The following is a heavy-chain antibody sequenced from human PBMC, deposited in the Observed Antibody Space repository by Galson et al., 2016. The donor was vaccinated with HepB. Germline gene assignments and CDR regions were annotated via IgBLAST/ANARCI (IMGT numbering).Heavy chain of an antibody. J-gene: IGHJ4*02. CDR1: GYTFTGYY. CDR2: INPNSGGT. Sequence: SVKVSCKASGYTFTGYYIHWVRQAPGQGLEWMGWINPNSGGTNYAQKFQGRVTMTRDTSISTAYMELSRLRSDDTAVYYCARTGDYDFWRCYCSDWGQGTLVTVSS. CDR3: ARTGDYDFWRCYCSD. V-gene: IGHV1-2*02. D-gene: IGHD3-3*01.